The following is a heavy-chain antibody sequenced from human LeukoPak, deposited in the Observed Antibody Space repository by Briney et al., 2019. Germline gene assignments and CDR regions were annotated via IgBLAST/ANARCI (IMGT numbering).Heavy chain of an antibody. CDR3: ARSPRGSYYGRPRTNWFDP. V-gene: IGHV6-1*01. CDR2: TYYRSTWYN. J-gene: IGHJ5*02. Sequence: SQTLSLTCAISGDSVSSNSVTWNWIRQSPSRGLEWLGRTYYRSTWYNDYAVSVRGRITVNPDTSKNQFSLHLNSVTAADTAVYYCARSPRGSYYGRPRTNWFDPWGQGTLVTVSS. CDR1: GDSVSSNSVT. D-gene: IGHD1-26*01.